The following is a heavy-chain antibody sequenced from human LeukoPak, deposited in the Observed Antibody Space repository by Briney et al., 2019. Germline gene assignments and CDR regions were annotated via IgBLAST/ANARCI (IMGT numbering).Heavy chain of an antibody. CDR1: GGSIGNSKW. CDR3: AGYIVSTIYVY. Sequence: SGTLSLTCAVSGGSIGNSKWWTWVRQPPGKGLEWIGEISDSGRTNYNPSLKSRVTISVDKARNQFSLKVNSVTAADTAVYFCAGYIVSTIYVYWGQGILVTVSS. D-gene: IGHD5/OR15-5a*01. CDR2: ISDSGRT. V-gene: IGHV4-4*02. J-gene: IGHJ4*02.